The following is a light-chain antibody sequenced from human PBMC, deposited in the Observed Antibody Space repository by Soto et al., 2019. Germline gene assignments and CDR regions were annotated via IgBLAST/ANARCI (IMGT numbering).Light chain of an antibody. V-gene: IGKV2-28*01. CDR2: MGS. J-gene: IGKJ4*01. Sequence: DIVMTQSPLSLPVTPGEAASISCRSSQSLLHKNGNNYFNWYLQKPGQSPQLLIYMGSKRASGVPDRFSGSGSGTYFTLRISRVEAEDFAVYHCQQYGSSPLTFGGGTKVDIK. CDR1: QSLLHKNGNNY. CDR3: QQYGSSPLT.